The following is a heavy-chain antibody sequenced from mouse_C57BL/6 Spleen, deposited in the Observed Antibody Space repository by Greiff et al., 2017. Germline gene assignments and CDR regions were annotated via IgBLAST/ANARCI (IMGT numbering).Heavy chain of an antibody. V-gene: IGHV1-20*01. D-gene: IGHD2-4*01. CDR2: INPYNGDT. CDR1: GYSFTGYF. CDR3: ASPYDYDGFAY. Sequence: EVQLQESGPELVKPGDSVKISCKASGYSFTGYFMNWVMQSHGKSLEWIGRINPYNGDTFYNQKFKGKATLTVDKSSSTAHMELRSLTSEDSAVYYCASPYDYDGFAYWGQGTLVTVSA. J-gene: IGHJ3*01.